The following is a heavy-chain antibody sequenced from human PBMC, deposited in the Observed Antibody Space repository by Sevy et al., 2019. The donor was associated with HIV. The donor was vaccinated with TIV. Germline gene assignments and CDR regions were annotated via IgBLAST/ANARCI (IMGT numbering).Heavy chain of an antibody. CDR2: ISRSGRST. CDR3: AKGYCDGGSCPRDYYYYGMDV. CDR1: GFTFSTYA. Sequence: GGSLRLSCAASGFTFSTYAMNWVRQAPGKGLEWVSSISRSGRSTYSADSVEGRFTISRDNFKNTLDLQLSSLRVGDTAVYYCAKGYCDGGSCPRDYYYYGMDVWGQGTTVTVSS. J-gene: IGHJ6*02. V-gene: IGHV3-23*01. D-gene: IGHD2-15*01.